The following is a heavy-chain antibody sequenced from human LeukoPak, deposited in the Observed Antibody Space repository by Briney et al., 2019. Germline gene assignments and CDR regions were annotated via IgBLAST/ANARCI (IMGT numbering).Heavy chain of an antibody. CDR1: GFPFSVYG. CDR3: ATEYDNLDDYFDY. Sequence: GRSLRLSCTASGFPFSVYGMHWVRQAPGKGPEWVAAISFDGSKKDYADSVKGRFSISRDKSNNTLYLQMNSLRPEDTAVYYCATEYDNLDDYFDYWGQGTLVIVSS. J-gene: IGHJ4*02. D-gene: IGHD1-1*01. CDR2: ISFDGSKK. V-gene: IGHV3-30*03.